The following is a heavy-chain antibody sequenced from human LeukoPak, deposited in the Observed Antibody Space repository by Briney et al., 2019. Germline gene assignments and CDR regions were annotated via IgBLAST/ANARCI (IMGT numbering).Heavy chain of an antibody. Sequence: GGPLRLSCAASGFTFSSYAVSWVRQAPGKGLEWVSAISGSGGSTYYADSVKGRFTISRDNSKNTRYLQMNSLRAEDTAVYYCATAPRYYDSSGSPAYDWDGYWGQGTLVTVSS. J-gene: IGHJ4*02. CDR3: ATAPRYYDSSGSPAYDWDGY. CDR1: GFTFSSYA. V-gene: IGHV3-23*01. CDR2: ISGSGGST. D-gene: IGHD3-22*01.